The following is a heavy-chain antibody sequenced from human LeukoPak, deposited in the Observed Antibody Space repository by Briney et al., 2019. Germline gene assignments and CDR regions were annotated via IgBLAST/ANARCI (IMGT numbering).Heavy chain of an antibody. D-gene: IGHD5-12*01. CDR2: INPNIGRT. CDR3: ARAYSGYDVDY. J-gene: IGHJ4*02. CDR1: GYTFTGYY. Sequence: ASGKVSCKASGYTFTGYYLHWVRQAPGPGLECMEWINPNIGRTNYAQKFQGRVTMTRDTSISTAYMELSRLRSDDPAVHYFARAYSGYDVDYWGQGTLVTVSS. V-gene: IGHV1-2*02.